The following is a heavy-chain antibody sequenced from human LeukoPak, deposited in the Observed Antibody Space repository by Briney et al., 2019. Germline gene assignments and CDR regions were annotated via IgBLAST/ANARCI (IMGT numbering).Heavy chain of an antibody. J-gene: IGHJ4*02. D-gene: IGHD5-24*01. CDR2: IYYSGST. Sequence: PSETLSLTCTVSGGSISSYYWSWIRQPPGKGLEWIGYIYYSGSTNYDPSLKSRVTISVDTSKNQFSLKLSYVTAADTAVYYCARDLGDGYNDWGQGTLVTVSS. CDR1: GGSISSYY. V-gene: IGHV4-59*01. CDR3: ARDLGDGYND.